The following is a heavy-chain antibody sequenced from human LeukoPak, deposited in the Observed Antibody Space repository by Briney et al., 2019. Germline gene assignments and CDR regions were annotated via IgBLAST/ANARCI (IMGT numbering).Heavy chain of an antibody. CDR2: IDTSGSAM. J-gene: IGHJ4*02. Sequence: GGSLRLSCAASGFTFSDNYMIWIRQAPGKGLEWVSYIDTSGSAMYYAVPVKDRFTISRDNARNSLYLQMNSLRAEDTAVYYCARARKGYYFDYWGQGTLVTVSS. D-gene: IGHD1-14*01. CDR1: GFTFSDNY. CDR3: ARARKGYYFDY. V-gene: IGHV3-11*04.